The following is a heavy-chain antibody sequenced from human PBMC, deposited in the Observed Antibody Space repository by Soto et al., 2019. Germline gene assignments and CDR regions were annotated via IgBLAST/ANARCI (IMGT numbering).Heavy chain of an antibody. Sequence: PGGSLRLSCAASGFTFTNYAMSWVRQAPGKGLDWVSVISGSGGNTYYADSVKGRFTISRDNSKNTLYLQMNSLRAEDTAVYYCAKEGVLFSSYYYGMDVWGQGTTVTVSS. CDR3: AKEGVLFSSYYYGMDV. V-gene: IGHV3-23*01. D-gene: IGHD2-15*01. J-gene: IGHJ6*02. CDR1: GFTFTNYA. CDR2: ISGSGGNT.